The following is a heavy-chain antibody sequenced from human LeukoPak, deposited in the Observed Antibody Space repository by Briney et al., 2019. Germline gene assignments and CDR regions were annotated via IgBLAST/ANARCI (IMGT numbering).Heavy chain of an antibody. D-gene: IGHD2-15*01. CDR1: GFTVRSNY. CDR3: AKNGDRGAYCTGGTCYPYFYYYMDV. J-gene: IGHJ6*03. CDR2: TVGSGPDT. Sequence: GGSLRLSCAASGFTVRSNYMSWVRQTPGKGLEWVSATVGSGPDTYHADSVKGRFTISRDNSKNTLYLQMNSLRAEDTAIYYCAKNGDRGAYCTGGTCYPYFYYYMDVWGKGTTVTI. V-gene: IGHV3-23*01.